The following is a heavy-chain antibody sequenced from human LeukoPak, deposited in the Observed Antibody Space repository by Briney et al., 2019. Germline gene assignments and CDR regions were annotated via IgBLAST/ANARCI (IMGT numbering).Heavy chain of an antibody. V-gene: IGHV3-48*03. J-gene: IGHJ6*04. D-gene: IGHD2-21*01. Sequence: SGGSLRLSCAASGFTFSSYEMNWVRQAPGKGLEWVSYISSSGSTIYYADSVKGRFTISRDNAKNSLYLQMNSLRAEDTAVYYCARTSFPKNYYGSYVWGKGTTVTVSS. CDR2: ISSSGSTI. CDR1: GFTFSSYE. CDR3: ARTSFPKNYYGSYV.